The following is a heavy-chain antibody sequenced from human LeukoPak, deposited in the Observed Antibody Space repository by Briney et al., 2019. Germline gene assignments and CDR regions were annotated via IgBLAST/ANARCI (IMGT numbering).Heavy chain of an antibody. D-gene: IGHD6-19*01. V-gene: IGHV1-18*01. J-gene: IGHJ4*02. CDR2: ISAYNGNT. CDR3: ARDPTIAVAGPGY. CDR1: GGTFSSYA. Sequence: ASVKVSCKASGGTFSSYAISWVRQAPGQGLEWMGWISAYNGNTNYAQKLQGRVTMTTDTSTSTAYMDLRSLRSDDTAVYYCARDPTIAVAGPGYWGQGTLVTVSS.